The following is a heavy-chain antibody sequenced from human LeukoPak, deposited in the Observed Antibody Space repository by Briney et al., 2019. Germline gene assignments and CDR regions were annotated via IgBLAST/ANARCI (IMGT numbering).Heavy chain of an antibody. CDR3: AKHLWRDLLWFGEGYYFGY. CDR2: ISSSSTYI. J-gene: IGHJ4*02. V-gene: IGHV3-21*04. Sequence: GGSLRLSCAASGFIFRDYSMNWVRQAPGKGLEWVSSISSSSTYIYYADSVKGRFTISRDDAKNPLYLQMNSLRAEDTAVYYCAKHLWRDLLWFGEGYYFGYWGQGTLVTVSS. D-gene: IGHD3-10*01. CDR1: GFIFRDYS.